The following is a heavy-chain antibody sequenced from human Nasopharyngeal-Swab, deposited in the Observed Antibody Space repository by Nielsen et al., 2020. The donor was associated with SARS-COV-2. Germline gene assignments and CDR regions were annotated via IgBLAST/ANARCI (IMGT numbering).Heavy chain of an antibody. V-gene: IGHV3-30*03. J-gene: IGHJ6*02. CDR2: ISYDGSNK. D-gene: IGHD4-11*01. Sequence: WIRQPPGKGLEWVAVISYDGSNKYYADSVKGRFTISRDNSKNTLYLQMNSLRAEDTAVYYCARFLDKVDYTYGMDVWGQGTTVTVSS. CDR3: ARFLDKVDYTYGMDV.